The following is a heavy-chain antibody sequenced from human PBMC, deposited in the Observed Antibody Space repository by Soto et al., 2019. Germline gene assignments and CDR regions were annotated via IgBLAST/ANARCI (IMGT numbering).Heavy chain of an antibody. D-gene: IGHD4-17*01. V-gene: IGHV3-9*01. Sequence: PGGSLRLSCAASGFTFDDYAMHWVRQAPGKGLEWVSGISWNSGSIGYADSVKGRFTISRDNAKNSLYLQMNSLRAEDTALYYCAKDWDYGGKGVFDYWGQGTLVTVSS. CDR2: ISWNSGSI. J-gene: IGHJ4*02. CDR1: GFTFDDYA. CDR3: AKDWDYGGKGVFDY.